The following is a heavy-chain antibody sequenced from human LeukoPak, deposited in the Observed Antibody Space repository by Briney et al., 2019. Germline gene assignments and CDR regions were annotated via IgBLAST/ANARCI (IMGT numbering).Heavy chain of an antibody. CDR3: AKDRTGNYVAWFDP. Sequence: GGSLRLSCAASVFTFCSYAMSWVRQAPGKGLEWVSSISSGGGSTYYADSVKGRFTISRDNSKNTLYLQMNSLRAEDAAVYYCAKDRTGNYVAWFDPWGQGTPVTVSS. CDR2: ISSGGGST. D-gene: IGHD4-11*01. J-gene: IGHJ5*02. CDR1: VFTFCSYA. V-gene: IGHV3-23*01.